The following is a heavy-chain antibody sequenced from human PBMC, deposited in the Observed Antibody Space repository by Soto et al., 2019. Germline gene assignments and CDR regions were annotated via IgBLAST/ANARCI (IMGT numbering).Heavy chain of an antibody. J-gene: IGHJ4*02. CDR1: GFTFSSYW. CDR3: ARVYYDYIWGSYPLNY. CDR2: IKQDESEK. V-gene: IGHV3-7*01. D-gene: IGHD3-16*02. Sequence: EVQLVESGGGLVQPGGSLRLSCAASGFTFSSYWMTWVRQAPGKGLEWVANIKQDESEKYYLDSVKGRFTISRDNAKNSLYLQMNSLRAEDTAVYYCARVYYDYIWGSYPLNYWGQATLVTVSS.